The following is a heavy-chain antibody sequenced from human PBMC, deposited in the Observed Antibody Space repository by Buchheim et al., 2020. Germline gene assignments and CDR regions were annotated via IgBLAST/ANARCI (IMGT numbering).Heavy chain of an antibody. V-gene: IGHV4-59*01. J-gene: IGHJ4*02. D-gene: IGHD1-1*01. CDR2: IFYIGST. CDR1: GDPMNSYY. Sequence: QMQLQESGPGLVKPSETLSLLFSVSGDPMNSYYWSWIRSPPGKGLEWLGTIFYIGSTYYNPSLKSRLTVPTAMSKNQFSLWLRSVTAADTAVYDCAGGDNWFRGDHGIHYWGQGIL. CDR3: AGGDNWFRGDHGIHY.